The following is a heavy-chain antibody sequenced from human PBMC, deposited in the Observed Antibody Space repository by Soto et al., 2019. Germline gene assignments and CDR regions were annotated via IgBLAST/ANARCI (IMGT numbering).Heavy chain of an antibody. CDR1: GFAISLLYY. Sequence: SEPRSPPWRPPGFAISLLYYWGCVRQHPGKGMEWIGSLYPSVRSYHNPSLATRLGLSIDTSKNQFTLSLTSVTAADTALYFCAREKVGTTFFDNWGEG. CDR2: LYPSVRS. CDR3: AREKVGTTFFDN. V-gene: IGHV4-38-2*02. J-gene: IGHJ4*02. D-gene: IGHD1-1*01.